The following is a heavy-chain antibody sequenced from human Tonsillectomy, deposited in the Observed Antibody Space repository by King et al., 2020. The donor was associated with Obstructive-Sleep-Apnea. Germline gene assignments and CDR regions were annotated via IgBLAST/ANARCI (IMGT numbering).Heavy chain of an antibody. V-gene: IGHV3-9*01. CDR2: ISWNSETI. D-gene: IGHD6-19*01. CDR1: GFIFDDYV. Sequence: VQLVESGGGLVQPGRSLRLSCAASGFIFDDYVMLWVRQAPGKGLEWVSGISWNSETIGYADSVKGRFSISRDNAKNSLYLQMNSLRAEDTALYYCAKEIVSGWYGFDSWGQGTRVTVSS. CDR3: AKEIVSGWYGFDS. J-gene: IGHJ4*02.